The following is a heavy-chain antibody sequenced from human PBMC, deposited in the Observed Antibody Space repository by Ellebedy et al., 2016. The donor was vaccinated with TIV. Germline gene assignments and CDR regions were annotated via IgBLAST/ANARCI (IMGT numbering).Heavy chain of an antibody. J-gene: IGHJ4*02. Sequence: AASVKVSCKASGGTFSSYAISWVRQAPGQGLEWMGRIIPILGIANYAQKFQGRVTMTTDTSTSTAYMELRSLRSDDTAVYYCARGATVAGVIDYWGQGTLVTVSS. V-gene: IGHV1-69*04. CDR1: GGTFSSYA. CDR2: IIPILGIA. CDR3: ARGATVAGVIDY. D-gene: IGHD4-17*01.